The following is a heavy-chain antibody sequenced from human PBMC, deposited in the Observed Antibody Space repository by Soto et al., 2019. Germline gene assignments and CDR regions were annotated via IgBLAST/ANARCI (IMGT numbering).Heavy chain of an antibody. Sequence: GVSVKVSCKASGYTFTSYGISWVRQAPGQGLEWMGWISAYNGNTNYAQKLQGRVTMTTDTSTSTAYMELRSLRSDDTAVYYCARDGGTTGTTSFDYWGQGTLVTVSS. J-gene: IGHJ4*02. CDR1: GYTFTSYG. V-gene: IGHV1-18*01. D-gene: IGHD1-1*01. CDR3: ARDGGTTGTTSFDY. CDR2: ISAYNGNT.